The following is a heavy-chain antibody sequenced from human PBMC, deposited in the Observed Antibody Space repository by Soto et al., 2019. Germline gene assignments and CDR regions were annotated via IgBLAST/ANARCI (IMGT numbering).Heavy chain of an antibody. CDR2: ISAYNGNT. Sequence: QVQLVQSGAEVKPEASVKVSCKASGYTFTSYGISWVRQAPGQGLEWMGWISAYNGNTNYAQKLQGRVTMTTDTSTSTAYMELRSLRSDDTAVYYCARGRVGLRFLEWFHPPLDYWGQGTLVTVSS. V-gene: IGHV1-18*04. CDR3: ARGRVGLRFLEWFHPPLDY. J-gene: IGHJ4*02. CDR1: GYTFTSYG. D-gene: IGHD3-3*01.